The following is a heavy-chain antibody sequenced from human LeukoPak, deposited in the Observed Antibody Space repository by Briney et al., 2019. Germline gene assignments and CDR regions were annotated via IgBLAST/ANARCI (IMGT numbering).Heavy chain of an antibody. CDR1: GGSISSYY. CDR2: IYYSGST. Sequence: TSETLSLTCTVSGGSISSYYWSWIRQPPGKGLEWIGYIYYSGSTNYNPSLKSRVTISVDTSKNQFSLKLSSVTAADTAVYYCAEVGATTPGAFDIWGQGTMVTVSS. D-gene: IGHD1-26*01. V-gene: IGHV4-59*01. J-gene: IGHJ3*02. CDR3: AEVGATTPGAFDI.